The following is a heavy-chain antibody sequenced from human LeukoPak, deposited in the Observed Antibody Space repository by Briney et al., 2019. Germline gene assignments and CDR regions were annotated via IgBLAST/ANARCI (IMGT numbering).Heavy chain of an antibody. D-gene: IGHD5-18*01. CDR2: IIPTFGTA. CDR3: ARTVNSGYSYGDDAFDI. V-gene: IGHV1-69*05. J-gene: IGHJ3*02. CDR1: GGTFSSYA. Sequence: GSSVKVSCKASGGTFSSYAISWVRQAPGQGLEWMGRIIPTFGTANYAQKFQGRVTITTDESTSTAYMELSSLRSEDTAVYYCARTVNSGYSYGDDAFDIWGQGTMVTVSS.